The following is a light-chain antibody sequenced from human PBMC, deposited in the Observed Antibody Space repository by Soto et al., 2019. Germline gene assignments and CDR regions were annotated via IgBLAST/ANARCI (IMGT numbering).Light chain of an antibody. CDR1: QSVSNNY. J-gene: IGKJ1*01. V-gene: IGKV3-20*01. Sequence: EIVLTQSPGTLSLSPGEGATLSCRCSQSVSNNYLAWYQQKPGQAPRLLIYGASNRATGIPDRFSGSGSGTDFTLTISRLDPEDFAVYYCQHYDRAPMWTFGQGTKVDIK. CDR3: QHYDRAPMWT. CDR2: GAS.